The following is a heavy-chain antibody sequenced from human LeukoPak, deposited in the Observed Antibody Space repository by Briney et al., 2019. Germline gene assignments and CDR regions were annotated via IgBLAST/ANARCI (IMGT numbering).Heavy chain of an antibody. CDR2: IYHSGST. CDR1: GDSINSGGYY. V-gene: IGHV4-31*03. J-gene: IGHJ1*01. Sequence: SETLFLTCTVSGDSINSGGYYWTWIRQHPGKGLEWIGYIYHSGSTYYNPSLRSRVTLSLDTSKNQFSLNLNSVTAADTAVYYCASQANFYDSSGYFRPWGQGTLVTVSS. CDR3: ASQANFYDSSGYFRP. D-gene: IGHD3-22*01.